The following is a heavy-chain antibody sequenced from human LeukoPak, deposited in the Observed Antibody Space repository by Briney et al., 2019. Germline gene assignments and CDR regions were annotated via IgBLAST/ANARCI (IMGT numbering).Heavy chain of an antibody. CDR1: GGTFSSYA. J-gene: IGHJ4*02. D-gene: IGHD1-26*01. V-gene: IGHV1-69*04. Sequence: SVTVSCKASGGTFSSYAISWVRQAPGQGLEWMGRIIPILGIANYAQKFQGRVTITADKSTSTAYMELSSLRSEDTAVYYCARGSIVGATSVDYWGQGTLVTVSS. CDR2: IIPILGIA. CDR3: ARGSIVGATSVDY.